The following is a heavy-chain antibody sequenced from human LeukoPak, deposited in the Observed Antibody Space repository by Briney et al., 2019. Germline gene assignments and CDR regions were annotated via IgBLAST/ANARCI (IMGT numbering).Heavy chain of an antibody. J-gene: IGHJ4*02. D-gene: IGHD5-18*01. V-gene: IGHV3-66*01. CDR3: ARGLTVGGYSYGYYFDY. CDR1: GFTVSSNY. CDR2: MYSGGST. Sequence: GGSLRLSCAASGFTVSSNYMSWVREAAGKGVGWGSVMYSGGSTYYADSVKGRFTISRDNSKSTLYLQMNSLRAEDTAVYYCARGLTVGGYSYGYYFDYWGQGTLVTVSS.